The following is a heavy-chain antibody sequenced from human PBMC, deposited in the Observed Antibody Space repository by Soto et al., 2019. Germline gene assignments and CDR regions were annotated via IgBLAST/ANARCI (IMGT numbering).Heavy chain of an antibody. CDR2: IIPIFGTA. Sequence: ASVKVSCKASGGTFSSYAISWVRQAPGQGLEWMGGIIPIFGTANYAQKFQGRVTITADESTSTAYMELSSLRSEDTAVYYCASPFQLIPQSSSSIVYYYGMDVWGQGTTVTVSS. CDR1: GGTFSSYA. J-gene: IGHJ6*02. V-gene: IGHV1-69*13. D-gene: IGHD6-6*01. CDR3: ASPFQLIPQSSSSIVYYYGMDV.